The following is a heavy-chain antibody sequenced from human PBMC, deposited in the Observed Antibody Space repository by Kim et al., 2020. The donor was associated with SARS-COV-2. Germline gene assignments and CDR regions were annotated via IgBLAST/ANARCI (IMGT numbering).Heavy chain of an antibody. CDR1: GGSFSGYY. CDR3: ATRDSSNDY. D-gene: IGHD6-13*01. V-gene: IGHV4-34*01. J-gene: IGHJ4*02. CDR2: INHSGST. Sequence: SETLSLTCAVYGGSFSGYYWSWIRQPPGKGLEWIGEINHSGSTNYNPSLKSRVTISVDTSKNQFSLKLSSVTAADTAVYYCATRDSSNDYWGQGTLVTVSS.